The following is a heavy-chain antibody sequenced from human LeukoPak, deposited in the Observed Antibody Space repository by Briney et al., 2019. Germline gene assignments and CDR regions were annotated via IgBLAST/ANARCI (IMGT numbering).Heavy chain of an antibody. V-gene: IGHV3-48*01. CDR2: ISSSGSTI. CDR1: RFTFSSYS. CDR3: AKADCSGGSCFTGVAFDI. Sequence: PGGSLRLSCAASRFTFSSYSMNWVRQAPGKGLEGVSYISSSGSTIYYADSVKGRFTISRDNSKNTLYLQMNSLRAEDTAVYYCAKADCSGGSCFTGVAFDIWGQGTMVTVSS. D-gene: IGHD2-15*01. J-gene: IGHJ3*02.